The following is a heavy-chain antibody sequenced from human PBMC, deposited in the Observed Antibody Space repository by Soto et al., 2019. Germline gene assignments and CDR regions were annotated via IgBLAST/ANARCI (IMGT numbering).Heavy chain of an antibody. V-gene: IGHV4-34*01. CDR1: GGSFSDYN. CDR2: IAYSGRT. D-gene: IGHD2-15*01. Sequence: QVQLQQWGAGLLKPSETLSLTCAVYGGSFSDYNWSWIRQPPGKGLEWIGEIAYSGRTSYNPSLKNRLTISVDTSKNQFSLKLSSVTAADTAVYYCARGGRMGVAATPIRYWGQGTLVTVSS. CDR3: ARGGRMGVAATPIRY. J-gene: IGHJ4*02.